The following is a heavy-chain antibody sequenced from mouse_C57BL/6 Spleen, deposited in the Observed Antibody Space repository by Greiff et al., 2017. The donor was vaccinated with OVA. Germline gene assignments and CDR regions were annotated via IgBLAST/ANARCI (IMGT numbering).Heavy chain of an antibody. CDR1: GYTFTDYY. J-gene: IGHJ1*03. V-gene: IGHV1-26*01. D-gene: IGHD2-4*01. Sequence: EVQLQQSGPELVKPGASVKISCKASGYTFTDYYMNWVKQSHGKSLEWIGDINPNNGGTSYNQKFKGKATLTVDKSSSTAYMELRSLTSEDSAVYYCARLDYDYDGYFDVWGTGTTVTVSS. CDR3: ARLDYDYDGYFDV. CDR2: INPNNGGT.